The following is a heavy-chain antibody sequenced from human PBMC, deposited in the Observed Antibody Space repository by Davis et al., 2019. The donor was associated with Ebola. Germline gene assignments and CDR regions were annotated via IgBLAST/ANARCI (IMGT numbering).Heavy chain of an antibody. CDR2: IYSGGST. D-gene: IGHD5-12*01. J-gene: IGHJ6*04. V-gene: IGHV3-53*01. Sequence: PGGSLRLSCAASGFTVSSNYMSWVRQAPGKGLEWFSVIYSGGSTYYADSVKGRFTISRDNSKNTLYLQMNSLRAEDTAVYYCASLVIVATLGMDVWGKGTTVTVSS. CDR3: ASLVIVATLGMDV. CDR1: GFTVSSNY.